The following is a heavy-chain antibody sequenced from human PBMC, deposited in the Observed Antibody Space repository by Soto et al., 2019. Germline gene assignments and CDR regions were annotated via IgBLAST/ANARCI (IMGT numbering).Heavy chain of an antibody. D-gene: IGHD3-10*01. CDR1: GFTFDDYT. V-gene: IGHV3-43*01. Sequence: GGSLRLSCAASGFTFDDYTMHWVRQAPGKGLEWVSLISWDGGSTYYADSVKGRLTISRDNSKNSLYLQMNSLRTEDTALYYCAKDINNYLGYYYGMDVWGQGTTVTVSS. J-gene: IGHJ6*02. CDR2: ISWDGGST. CDR3: AKDINNYLGYYYGMDV.